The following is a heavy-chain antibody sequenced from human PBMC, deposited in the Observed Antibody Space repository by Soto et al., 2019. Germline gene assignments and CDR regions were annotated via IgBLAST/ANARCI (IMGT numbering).Heavy chain of an antibody. V-gene: IGHV4-59*01. CDR2: VYYTGST. D-gene: IGHD2-15*01. J-gene: IGHJ4*02. CDR3: AAWAEGATEVH. CDR1: GVSISNYY. Sequence: SDTLSLTCTVSGVSISNYYWSWIRQPPGKGLEWIGCVYYTGSTNYNPSLKSRVTISVDTSKNQFSLKLTSVTAADTAVYYCAAWAEGATEVHWGQGTLVTVSS.